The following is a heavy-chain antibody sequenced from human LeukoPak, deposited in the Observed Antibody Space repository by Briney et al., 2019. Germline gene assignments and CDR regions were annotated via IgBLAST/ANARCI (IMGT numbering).Heavy chain of an antibody. CDR1: GFIFTNYA. CDR2: IIGSSGST. V-gene: IGHV3-23*01. J-gene: IGHJ4*02. CDR3: AKGGYDYVEMGYFDY. Sequence: GGSLRLSCAVSGFIFTNYAMSWVRQAPGKGLKWVSVIIGSSGSTFYADSVRGRFTISRDKSKNTLYLQMNSLRAEDTAVYYCAKGGYDYVEMGYFDYWGQGTLVTVSS. D-gene: IGHD5-12*01.